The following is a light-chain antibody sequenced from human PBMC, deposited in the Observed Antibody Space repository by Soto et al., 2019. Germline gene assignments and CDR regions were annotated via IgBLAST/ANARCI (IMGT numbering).Light chain of an antibody. CDR2: SVS. CDR3: ISYTVSRSYV. CDR1: SSDIGTYDH. Sequence: QSALTQPACVSVSPGQSITISCSGTSSDIGTYDHVAWFQQFPGKTPKLVIYSVSDRPSGVSYRFSGSKSGNTASLTISGLQADDEADYYCISYTVSRSYVFGTGTKVTVL. J-gene: IGLJ1*01. V-gene: IGLV2-14*01.